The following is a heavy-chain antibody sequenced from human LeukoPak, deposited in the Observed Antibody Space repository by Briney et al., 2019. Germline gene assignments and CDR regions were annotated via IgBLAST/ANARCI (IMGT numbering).Heavy chain of an antibody. Sequence: GASVKVSCRASGYTFTSYYMHWVRQAPGQGLEWMGIINPSGGSTSYAQKFQGRVTMTRDMSTSTVYMELSSLRSEDTAVYYCARAWVDTAMYDYWGQGTLVTVSS. CDR3: ARAWVDTAMYDY. CDR2: INPSGGST. CDR1: GYTFTSYY. V-gene: IGHV1-46*01. D-gene: IGHD5-18*01. J-gene: IGHJ4*02.